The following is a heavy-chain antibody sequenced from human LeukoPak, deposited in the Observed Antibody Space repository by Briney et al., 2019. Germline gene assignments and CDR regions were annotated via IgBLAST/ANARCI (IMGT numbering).Heavy chain of an antibody. J-gene: IGHJ6*03. CDR2: IYYSGST. CDR1: GGSISSSSYY. V-gene: IGHV4-39*07. Sequence: KPSETLSLTCTVSGGSISSSSYYWGWIRQPPGKGLEWNGSIYYSGSTYYNPSLKSRVTISVDTSKNQFSLKLSSVTAADTAVYYCAREFSGYASYYYYYYMDVWGKGTTVTVSS. CDR3: AREFSGYASYYYYYYMDV. D-gene: IGHD5-12*01.